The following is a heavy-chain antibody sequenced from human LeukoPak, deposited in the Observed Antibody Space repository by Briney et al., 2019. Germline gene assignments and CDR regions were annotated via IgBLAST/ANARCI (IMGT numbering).Heavy chain of an antibody. Sequence: PSETLSLTCAVYGGSFSGYYWSWIRQPPGKGLEWIREINHSGSTNYNPSLKSRVTISVDTSKNQFSLKLSSVTAADTAVYYCARTGAFCLGYCSSKYWFDPWGQGTLVTVSS. V-gene: IGHV4-34*01. CDR1: GGSFSGYY. CDR3: ARTGAFCLGYCSSKYWFDP. CDR2: INHSGST. J-gene: IGHJ5*02. D-gene: IGHD2-2*01.